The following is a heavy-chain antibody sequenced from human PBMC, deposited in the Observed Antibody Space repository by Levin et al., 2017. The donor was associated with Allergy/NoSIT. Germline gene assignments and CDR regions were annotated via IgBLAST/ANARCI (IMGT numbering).Heavy chain of an antibody. D-gene: IGHD5-24*01. CDR3: ARSDGRNLFYGMDV. V-gene: IGHV3-33*01. CDR1: GFTFSSYG. Sequence: QAGGSLRLSCAASGFTFSSYGMHWVRQAPGKGLEWVAVIWYDGSNKNYPDSVKGRFTISRDNSKNTLNLQMNSLRAEDTAVYYCARSDGRNLFYGMDVWGQGTTVTVSS. CDR2: IWYDGSNK. J-gene: IGHJ6*02.